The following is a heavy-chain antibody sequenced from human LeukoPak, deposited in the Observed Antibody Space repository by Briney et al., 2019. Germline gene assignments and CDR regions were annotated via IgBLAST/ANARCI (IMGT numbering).Heavy chain of an antibody. CDR2: IIPIFGTA. D-gene: IGHD6-13*01. J-gene: IGHJ6*02. V-gene: IGHV1-69*05. Sequence: ASVKVSCKASGGTFSSYAISWVRQAPGQGLEWMGGIIPIFGTANYAQKFQGRVTITTDESTSTAYMELSSLRSEDTAVYYCARGVYSSSWDEYYYYYYGMDVWGQGTTATVSS. CDR3: ARGVYSSSWDEYYYYYYGMDV. CDR1: GGTFSSYA.